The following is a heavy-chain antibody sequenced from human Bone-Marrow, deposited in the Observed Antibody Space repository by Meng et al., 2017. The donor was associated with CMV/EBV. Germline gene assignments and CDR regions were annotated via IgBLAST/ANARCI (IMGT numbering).Heavy chain of an antibody. Sequence: GEYLKISCATSGFTFSNYAFSWVRRAPEKGLEWVSGITSDGRAYYAGSVTGRFTISRDNSKNTLYLQMNSLRAEDTAMYYCANPSSLVNWGQGTLVTVSS. CDR3: ANPSSLVN. D-gene: IGHD2-15*01. V-gene: IGHV3-23*01. CDR1: GFTFSNYA. J-gene: IGHJ4*02. CDR2: ITSDGRA.